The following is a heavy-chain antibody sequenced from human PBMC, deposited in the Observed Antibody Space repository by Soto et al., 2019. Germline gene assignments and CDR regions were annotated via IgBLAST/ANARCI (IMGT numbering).Heavy chain of an antibody. CDR2: INHSGST. D-gene: IGHD3-9*01. CDR3: ARGGVLRYFDWSPPGY. V-gene: IGHV4-34*01. J-gene: IGHJ4*02. CDR1: WGSLSGFY. Sequence: SGTPSPTRAVYWGSLSGFYRGLVRQPPREGLEWIGDINHSGSTNYNPSLNSRVTISVDTSKNQFSLKLSSGTAADTAVYYCARGGVLRYFDWSPPGYWGQGTLVTVSS.